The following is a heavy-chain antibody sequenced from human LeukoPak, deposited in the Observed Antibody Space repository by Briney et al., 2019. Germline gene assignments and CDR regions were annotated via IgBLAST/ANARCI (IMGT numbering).Heavy chain of an antibody. CDR3: AKVYVWNEYYFDY. D-gene: IGHD1-1*01. J-gene: IGHJ4*02. CDR2: IKQDGSEK. V-gene: IGHV3-7*01. CDR1: GFTFSSYW. Sequence: GGSLRLSCAASGFTFSSYWMSWVRQASGKGLEWVANIKQDGSEKYYVDSVKGRFTISRDNAKNSLYLQMNSLRAEDTAVYYCAKVYVWNEYYFDYWGQGTLVTVSS.